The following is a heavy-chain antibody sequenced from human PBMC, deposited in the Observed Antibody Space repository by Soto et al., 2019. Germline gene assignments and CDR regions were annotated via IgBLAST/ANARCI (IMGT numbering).Heavy chain of an antibody. Sequence: EAQLVESGGGLVQPGGSLRLSCAASGFTFSSFWMNWVRQTPGKGLEWVAHIKPDGSEKYFVDSVRGRFTISRDNAKNSVYLQMNSLRAEDTAVYYCARGDMVRENDAFDIWGQGTRVTVSS. CDR2: IKPDGSEK. CDR3: ARGDMVRENDAFDI. V-gene: IGHV3-7*01. CDR1: GFTFSSFW. J-gene: IGHJ3*02. D-gene: IGHD3-10*01.